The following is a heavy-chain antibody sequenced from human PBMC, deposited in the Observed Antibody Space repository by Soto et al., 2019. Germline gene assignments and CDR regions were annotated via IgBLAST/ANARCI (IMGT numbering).Heavy chain of an antibody. D-gene: IGHD6-13*01. CDR2: IIPIFGTA. Sequence: GASVKVSCKASGGTFNSYAISWVRQAPGQGLEWMGGIIPIFGTANYAQKFQGRVTITADESTSTAYMELSSLRSEDTAVYYCARGLSIATHRKIDYYYGMDVWGQGTTVTVSS. CDR3: ARGLSIATHRKIDYYYGMDV. J-gene: IGHJ6*02. V-gene: IGHV1-69*13. CDR1: GGTFNSYA.